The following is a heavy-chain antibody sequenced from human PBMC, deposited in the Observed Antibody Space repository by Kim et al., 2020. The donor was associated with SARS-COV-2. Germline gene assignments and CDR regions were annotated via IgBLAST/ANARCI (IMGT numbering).Heavy chain of an antibody. J-gene: IGHJ4*02. Sequence: PSLKSRVTISVDTSKNQFSLKLSSVTAADTAVYYCARGPSTVTDYYFDYWGQGTLVTVSS. V-gene: IGHV4-31*02. D-gene: IGHD4-17*01. CDR3: ARGPSTVTDYYFDY.